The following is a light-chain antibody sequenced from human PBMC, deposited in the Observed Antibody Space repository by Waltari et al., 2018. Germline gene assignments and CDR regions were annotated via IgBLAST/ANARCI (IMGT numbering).Light chain of an antibody. CDR1: ETILFNSNNKNS. J-gene: IGKJ1*01. V-gene: IGKV4-1*01. CDR3: QQYYTVSRT. Sequence: DIVMTQSPDSLAVPLVERATINCKSSETILFNSNNKNSLAWYQQKAGQPPKLLVYWASTRESGVPDRFSGSGSGTDFTLTISSLQAEDVAVYYCQQYYTVSRTFGQGTRVEIK. CDR2: WAS.